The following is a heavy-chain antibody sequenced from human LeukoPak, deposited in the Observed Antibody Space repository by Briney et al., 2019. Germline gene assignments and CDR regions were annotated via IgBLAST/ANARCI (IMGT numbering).Heavy chain of an antibody. D-gene: IGHD1-26*01. CDR2: IYYSGST. Sequence: SETLSLTCTVSGVSISSFYWSWIRQPPGKGLEWIGYIYYSGSTDYNPSLKSRVTISVDTSKNQFSLKLSSVTAADTAVYYCARRRAYYGNFDYWGQGTLVTVSS. V-gene: IGHV4-59*08. J-gene: IGHJ4*02. CDR1: GVSISSFY. CDR3: ARRRAYYGNFDY.